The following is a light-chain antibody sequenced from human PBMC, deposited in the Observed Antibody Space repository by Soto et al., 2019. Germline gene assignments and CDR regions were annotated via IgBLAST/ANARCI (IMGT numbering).Light chain of an antibody. V-gene: IGKV4-1*01. J-gene: IGKJ1*01. CDR2: WAS. Sequence: DIVMTQSPDSLAVSLGERATINCKSSQSVLYSSNNKNYLAWYQQKPGQPPKLLIYWASTRESGVPDRFSGSGSGTDFTLTISSPQAEDVAVYYCQHGNTFGQGTKVEIK. CDR3: QHGNT. CDR1: QSVLYSSNNKNY.